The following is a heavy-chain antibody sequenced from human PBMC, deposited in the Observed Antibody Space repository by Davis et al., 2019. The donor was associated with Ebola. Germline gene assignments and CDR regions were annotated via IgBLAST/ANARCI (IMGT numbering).Heavy chain of an antibody. CDR2: IYPGDSET. CDR3: ARRRALYSSGWFSEFDP. D-gene: IGHD6-19*01. V-gene: IGHV5-51*01. Sequence: PGGSLRLSCKGSGYSFTSYWIAWVRQLPGKGLECMGIIYPGDSETRYSPSFQGQVTISADKSISTAYLQWSSLKASDSAIYYCARRRALYSSGWFSEFDPWGLGTLVSVSS. J-gene: IGHJ5*02. CDR1: GYSFTSYW.